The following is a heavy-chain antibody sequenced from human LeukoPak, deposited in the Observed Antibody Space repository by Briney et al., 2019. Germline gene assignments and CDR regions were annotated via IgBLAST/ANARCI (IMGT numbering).Heavy chain of an antibody. CDR1: GDSVSSNSAA. J-gene: IGHJ4*02. CDR2: TYYRSKWYN. V-gene: IGHV6-1*01. CDR3: ARGKRLLRFGELLKFDY. Sequence: SQTLSLTCAISGDSVSSNSAAWNWIRQSPSRGLEWLGRTYYRSKWYNDYAVSVKSRITINPDTSKNQFSLQLNSVTPEDTAVYYCARGKRLLRFGELLKFDYWGQGTLVTVSS. D-gene: IGHD3-10*01.